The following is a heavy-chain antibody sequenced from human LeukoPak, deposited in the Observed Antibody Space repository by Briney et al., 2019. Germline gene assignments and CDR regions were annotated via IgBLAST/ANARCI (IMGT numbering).Heavy chain of an antibody. CDR3: ARSGVATCHY. D-gene: IGHD2-15*01. CDR2: INPEGGS. J-gene: IGHJ4*02. CDR1: GFTFSNYA. V-gene: IGHV3-23*01. Sequence: GGSLRLSCQASGFTFSNYAISWVRQAPGKGLEWVSSINPEGGSFFADSVKGRFTISRDDSRSVVYLQMNSLSAEDTAVYYCARSGVATCHYWGQGILVTVSS.